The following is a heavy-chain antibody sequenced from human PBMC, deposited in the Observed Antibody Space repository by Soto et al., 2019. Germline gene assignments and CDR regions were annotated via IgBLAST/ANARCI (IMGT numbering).Heavy chain of an antibody. CDR3: ARGVGYSNYALGDYYYYGMDV. CDR2: INPSGGST. CDR1: GYTSTSYY. D-gene: IGHD4-4*01. Sequence: SVKVSCKASGYTSTSYYMNWVRQAPVQGLEWMGIINPSGGSTSYAQKFQGRVTMTRDTSTSTVYMELSSLRSEDTAVYYCARGVGYSNYALGDYYYYGMDVWGQGTTVT. V-gene: IGHV1-46*01. J-gene: IGHJ6*02.